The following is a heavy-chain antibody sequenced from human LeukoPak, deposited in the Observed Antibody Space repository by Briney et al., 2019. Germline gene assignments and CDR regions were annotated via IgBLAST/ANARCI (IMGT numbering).Heavy chain of an antibody. D-gene: IGHD3-10*01. Sequence: SETLSLTCTVSGGSISSYYWSWIRQPAGKGLEWIGRIYTSGSTNYNPSLKSRVTMSVDTSKNQFSLKLSSVTAADTAVYYCARHFYYYGSGSYWGPGFDYWGQGTLVTVSS. CDR2: IYTSGST. J-gene: IGHJ4*02. CDR3: ARHFYYYGSGSYWGPGFDY. V-gene: IGHV4-4*07. CDR1: GGSISSYY.